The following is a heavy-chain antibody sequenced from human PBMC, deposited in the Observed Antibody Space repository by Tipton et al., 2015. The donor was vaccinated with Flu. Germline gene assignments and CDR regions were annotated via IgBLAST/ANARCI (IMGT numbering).Heavy chain of an antibody. J-gene: IGHJ4*02. V-gene: IGHV3-7*01. Sequence: SLRLSCAASGFTFGTYWMSWVRQAPGKGLEWVANIELDGSEKYYVDSVKGRFTISRDNAKNSLYLQMISLRAEDTAVYYCARGGMAPRIDYWDQGTLVTVSS. D-gene: IGHD5-24*01. CDR2: IELDGSEK. CDR3: ARGGMAPRIDY. CDR1: GFTFGTYW.